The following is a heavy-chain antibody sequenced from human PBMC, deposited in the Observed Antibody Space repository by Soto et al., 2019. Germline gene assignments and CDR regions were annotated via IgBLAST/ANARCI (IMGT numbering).Heavy chain of an antibody. V-gene: IGHV1-69*13. D-gene: IGHD3-22*01. CDR2: IIPIFGTA. CDR1: GVTFSSYA. J-gene: IGHJ5*02. CDR3: ASVVPYDSSGYWIDP. Sequence: SVKVSCKASGVTFSSYAISWVRQAPGQGLEWMGGIIPIFGTANYAQKFQGRVTITADESTSTAYMELSSLRSEDTAVYYCASVVPYDSSGYWIDPWGQGTLVTVSS.